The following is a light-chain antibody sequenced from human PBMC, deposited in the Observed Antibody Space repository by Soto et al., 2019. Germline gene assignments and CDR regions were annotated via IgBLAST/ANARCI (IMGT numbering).Light chain of an antibody. CDR2: DVS. J-gene: IGLJ3*02. CDR3: SSYAGSNIWV. V-gene: IGLV2-8*01. Sequence: QSVLTQPPSASGSPGQSVTITCSGTSSDVGEENYVSWYQQHPGKAPKVIISDVSERPSGVPDRFSGSKSGNTASLTVSGLQADDEADYYCSSYAGSNIWVFGGGTKLTVL. CDR1: SSDVGEENY.